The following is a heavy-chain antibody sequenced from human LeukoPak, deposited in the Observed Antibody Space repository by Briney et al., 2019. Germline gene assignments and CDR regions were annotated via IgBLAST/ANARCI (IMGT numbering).Heavy chain of an antibody. CDR2: IYTSGST. CDR1: GGSISSYY. CDR3: ARDTPGGEITMIVVARDAFDI. J-gene: IGHJ3*02. D-gene: IGHD3-22*01. Sequence: SETLSLTCTVSGGSISSYYWSWIRQPAGKGLEWIGRIYTSGSTNYNPSLKSRVTMSVDTSKNQFSLKLSSVTAADTAVYYCARDTPGGEITMIVVARDAFDIWGQGTMVTVSS. V-gene: IGHV4-4*07.